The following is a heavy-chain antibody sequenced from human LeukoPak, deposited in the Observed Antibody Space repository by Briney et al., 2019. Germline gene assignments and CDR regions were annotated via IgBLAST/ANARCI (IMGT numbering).Heavy chain of an antibody. J-gene: IGHJ4*02. CDR2: IDPSDSET. CDR3: ARQTAMGRSGDY. Sequence: GGSLKISFKASGYSFTSYWIGWVRQVPGKGLEWMGIIDPSDSETRCTPSFQGQVTISVDQSLTTPYLQWNSLKASDTAMYYCARQTAMGRSGDYWGQGTLVTVSS. D-gene: IGHD5-18*01. CDR1: GYSFTSYW. V-gene: IGHV5-51*01.